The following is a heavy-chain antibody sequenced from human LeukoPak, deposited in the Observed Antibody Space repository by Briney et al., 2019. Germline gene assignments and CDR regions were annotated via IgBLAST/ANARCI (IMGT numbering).Heavy chain of an antibody. CDR1: GGSFSSYY. CDR3: ARPLYYYDSSAYSL. V-gene: IGHV4-59*01. D-gene: IGHD3-22*01. J-gene: IGHJ4*02. Sequence: SETLSLTCTVSGGSFSSYYWSWIRQPPGKGLEWIGYIYNSGSTNYNPSLKSRVTISVDTSKSQFSLKLSSVTAADTAVYYCARPLYYYDSSAYSLWGQGTLVTVSS. CDR2: IYNSGST.